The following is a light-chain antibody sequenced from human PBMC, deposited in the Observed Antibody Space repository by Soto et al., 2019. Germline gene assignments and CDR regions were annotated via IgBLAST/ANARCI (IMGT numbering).Light chain of an antibody. CDR1: QSVSSNY. CDR3: QQYDSLPRT. V-gene: IGKV3-20*01. J-gene: IGKJ1*01. Sequence: EIVLTQSPGTLSLSPGDRPTLSCRASQSVSSNYLAWYQQKPGQAPRLLIYGASSRATGIPDRFSGSGSGTDFTLTISRLEPADFVVYYCQQYDSLPRTFGQGTKLEIK. CDR2: GAS.